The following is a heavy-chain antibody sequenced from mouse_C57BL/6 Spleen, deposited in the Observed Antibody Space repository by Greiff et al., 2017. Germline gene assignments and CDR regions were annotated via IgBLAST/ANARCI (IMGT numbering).Heavy chain of an antibody. V-gene: IGHV3-6*01. J-gene: IGHJ3*01. Sequence: DVKLQESGPGLVKPSQSLSLTCSVTGYSITSGYYWNWIRQFPGNKLEWMGYISYDGSNNYNPSLKNRISITRDTSKNQFFLKLNSVTTEDTATYYCARGGYGSSFAYWGQGTLVTVSA. D-gene: IGHD1-1*01. CDR1: GYSITSGYY. CDR2: ISYDGSN. CDR3: ARGGYGSSFAY.